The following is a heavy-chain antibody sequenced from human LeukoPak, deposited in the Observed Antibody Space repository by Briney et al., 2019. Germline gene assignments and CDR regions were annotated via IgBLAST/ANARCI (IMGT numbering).Heavy chain of an antibody. CDR1: GYTFTDYS. D-gene: IGHD6-13*01. J-gene: IGHJ4*02. Sequence: ASVKVSCKASGYTFTDYSIHWMRHAPGQGLEWVGRIDPKSGVTNYAQKFQGRVTMTRDTSISTAYMELSRLRSDDTAVYYCARGYSSSWSFDYWGQGTLVTVSS. CDR2: IDPKSGVT. V-gene: IGHV1-2*06. CDR3: ARGYSSSWSFDY.